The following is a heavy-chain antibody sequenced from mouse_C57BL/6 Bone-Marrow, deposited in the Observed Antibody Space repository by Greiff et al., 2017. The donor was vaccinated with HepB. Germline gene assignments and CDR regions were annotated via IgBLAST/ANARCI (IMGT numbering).Heavy chain of an antibody. V-gene: IGHV1-52*01. Sequence: QVQLQQPGAELVRPGSSVKLSCKASGYTFTSYWMHWVKQRPIQGLEWIGNIDPSDSETHYNQKFKDKATLTVDKSSSTAYMQLSSLTSEDSAVYYCARGKNDYDYWYFDVWGTGTTVTVSS. J-gene: IGHJ1*03. CDR3: ARGKNDYDYWYFDV. CDR1: GYTFTSYW. CDR2: IDPSDSET. D-gene: IGHD2-4*01.